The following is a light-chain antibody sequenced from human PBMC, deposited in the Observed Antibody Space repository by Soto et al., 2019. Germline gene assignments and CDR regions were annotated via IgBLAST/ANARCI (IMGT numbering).Light chain of an antibody. Sequence: DIQMTQSPSNLSGSVGDRVTITCRASQTSSSWLAWYQQKPGKAPKLLIYKASTLKSGVPSRFSGSGSGTEFTLTISSLQPDDFATYYCQQYNSYSSWTFGQGTKV. V-gene: IGKV1-5*03. J-gene: IGKJ1*01. CDR2: KAS. CDR1: QTSSSW. CDR3: QQYNSYSSWT.